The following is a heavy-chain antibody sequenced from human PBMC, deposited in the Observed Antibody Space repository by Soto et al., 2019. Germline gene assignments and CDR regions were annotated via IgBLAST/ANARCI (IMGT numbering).Heavy chain of an antibody. CDR1: GGSFSGYY. Sequence: SETLSLTCAVYGGSFSGYYWSWIRQPPGKGLEWIGEVNHSGSTNYNPSLKSRVTISVDTSKNQFSLKLSSVTAADTAVYYCARGRITIFGVVIVYYGMDVWGQGTTVTVSS. CDR2: VNHSGST. J-gene: IGHJ6*02. CDR3: ARGRITIFGVVIVYYGMDV. D-gene: IGHD3-3*01. V-gene: IGHV4-34*01.